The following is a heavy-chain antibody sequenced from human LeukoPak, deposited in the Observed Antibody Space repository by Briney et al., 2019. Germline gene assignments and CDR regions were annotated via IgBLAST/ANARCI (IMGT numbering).Heavy chain of an antibody. CDR2: ITPVLNIT. CDR3: ARAQGLIAPPPYGLDV. J-gene: IGHJ6*02. D-gene: IGHD3-16*01. V-gene: IGHV1-69*04. CDR1: GGTFSSSA. Sequence: SVKVSFKTSGGTFSSSAITWVRQAPGQGLEWKGSITPVLNITTYAQKYQGSVTITADTSTSTIYMELSSLRSEETAVYYCARAQGLIAPPPYGLDVWGQGTAVIVSS.